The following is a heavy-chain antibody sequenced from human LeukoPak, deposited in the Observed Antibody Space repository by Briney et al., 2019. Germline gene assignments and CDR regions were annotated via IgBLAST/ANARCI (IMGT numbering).Heavy chain of an antibody. CDR1: GGSFSGYY. V-gene: IGHV4-34*01. CDR2: INHREST. J-gene: IGHJ6*03. Sequence: SETLSLTCAVYGGSFSGYYWSWIRQPPGKGLEGLGEINHRESTNYNPSLKSRVTISVDTSKNQFSLKLSSVTAADTAVYYCARLTKNDSGSFRFGKKKRGYMDVWGKGATVTISS. D-gene: IGHD3-10*01. CDR3: ARLTKNDSGSFRFGKKKRGYMDV.